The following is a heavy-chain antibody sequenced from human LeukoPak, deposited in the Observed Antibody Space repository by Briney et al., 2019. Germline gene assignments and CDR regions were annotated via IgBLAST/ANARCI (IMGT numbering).Heavy chain of an antibody. V-gene: IGHV3-30*04. CDR3: ARDEQRGGFFPFQH. CDR2: IIENGSNQ. Sequence: GGSLRLSCAASGFTFSNYIMHWVRQAPGKGLDWVAVIIENGSNQYYADSVKGRFTISRDNSKNTLFLQMNSLRGEDTAMYYCARDEQRGGFFPFQHWGQGTLVTVSS. J-gene: IGHJ1*01. D-gene: IGHD3-10*01. CDR1: GFTFSNYI.